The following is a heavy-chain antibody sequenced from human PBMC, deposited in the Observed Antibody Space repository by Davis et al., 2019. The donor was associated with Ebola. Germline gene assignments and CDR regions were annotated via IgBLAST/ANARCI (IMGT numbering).Heavy chain of an antibody. J-gene: IGHJ6*02. V-gene: IGHV3-21*01. Sequence: GGSLRLSCAASGFTFSSYSMNWVRQAPGKGLEWVSSISSSSSYIYYADSVKGPFTISRDNAKNSLYLQMNSLRAEDTAVYYCARDRIDYYYGMDVWGQGTTVTVSS. CDR1: GFTFSSYS. CDR2: ISSSSSYI. D-gene: IGHD2-21*01. CDR3: ARDRIDYYYGMDV.